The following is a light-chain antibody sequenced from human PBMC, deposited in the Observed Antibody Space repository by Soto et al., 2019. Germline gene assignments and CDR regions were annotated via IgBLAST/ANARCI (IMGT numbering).Light chain of an antibody. Sequence: QSVLTQPPSASGTPGQRVTISCSGSSSNIGSSTVNWYQQLPGTAPKLLIYADDQRPSGVPDRFSGSKSGTSASLAISGLQSEDEADYYCVTWDASLNEWVFGGGTKLTVL. CDR2: ADD. J-gene: IGLJ3*02. CDR1: SSNIGSST. V-gene: IGLV1-44*01. CDR3: VTWDASLNEWV.